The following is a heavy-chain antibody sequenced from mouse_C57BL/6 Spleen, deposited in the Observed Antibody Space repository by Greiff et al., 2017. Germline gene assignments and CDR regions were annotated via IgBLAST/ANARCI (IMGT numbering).Heavy chain of an antibody. CDR2: IWSGGST. D-gene: IGHD2-3*01. CDR3: AKMGDGYSMDY. CDR1: GFSLTSYG. Sequence: VMLVESGPGLVQPSQSLSITCTVSGFSLTSYGVHWVRQPPGKGLEWLGVIWSGGSTDYNAAFISRLSISKDNSKSQVFFKMNSLPADDTAIYYCAKMGDGYSMDYWGQGTSVTVSS. V-gene: IGHV2-4*01. J-gene: IGHJ4*01.